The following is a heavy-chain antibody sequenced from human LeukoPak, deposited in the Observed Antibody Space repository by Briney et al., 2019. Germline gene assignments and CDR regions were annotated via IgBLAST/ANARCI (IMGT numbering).Heavy chain of an antibody. D-gene: IGHD3-3*01. CDR2: INWNGGST. J-gene: IGHJ5*02. CDR3: SRGKHEDFWRGYDASWCDA. V-gene: IGHV3-20*04. Sequence: GGSLRLSCAASGFTFDDYGMSWVRQAPGKGLEWVSGINWNGGSTGYADSVKGRFTISRDNAKNSLFLQMNSLRAEDTALSYCSRGKHEDFWRGYDASWCDAGGQGTGVMVSA. CDR1: GFTFDDYG.